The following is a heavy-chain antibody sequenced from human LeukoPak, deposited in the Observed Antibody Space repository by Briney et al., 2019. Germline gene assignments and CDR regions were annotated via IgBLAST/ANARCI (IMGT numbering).Heavy chain of an antibody. V-gene: IGHV4-61*02. CDR1: GHSMTTGSYY. D-gene: IGHD4/OR15-4a*01. Sequence: KTSETLSLTCTVSGHSMTTGSYYWSWIRKPAGKGLEWIGCVYTGGSTEYNPSLESRVIISMDTSKNQFSLRLRSVTAADTAIYYCARNDAYGAANPWGQGSVVTVSS. CDR3: ARNDAYGAANP. J-gene: IGHJ5*02. CDR2: VYTGGST.